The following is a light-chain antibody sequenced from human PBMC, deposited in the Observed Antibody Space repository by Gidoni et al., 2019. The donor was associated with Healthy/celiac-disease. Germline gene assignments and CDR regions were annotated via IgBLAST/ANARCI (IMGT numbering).Light chain of an antibody. CDR2: YDD. Sequence: QSVLTQPPSVSDAPRQRVTNSCSGSSSNIGNNAVNWYQQLPGKAPKLLIYYDDLLPSGVSDRFSGSKSGTSASLAISGLQSEDEADYYCAAWDDSLNGPVFGGGTKLTVL. J-gene: IGLJ2*01. V-gene: IGLV1-36*01. CDR1: SSNIGNNA. CDR3: AAWDDSLNGPV.